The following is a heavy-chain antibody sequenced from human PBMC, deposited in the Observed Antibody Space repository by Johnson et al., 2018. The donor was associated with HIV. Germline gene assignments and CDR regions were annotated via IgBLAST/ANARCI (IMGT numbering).Heavy chain of an antibody. V-gene: IGHV3-20*04. CDR1: GFTFDDYG. J-gene: IGHJ3*02. Sequence: VQLVESGGGVVRPGGSLRLSCAASGFTFDDYGMSWVRQAPGKGLEWVALILDDVSTTYFVDSVKGRFTISRDNSKNTLYLQMNSLRAEDTALYYCARDRSLTGYIINDAFDIWGQGTMVTVSS. CDR3: ARDRSLTGYIINDAFDI. D-gene: IGHD3-9*01. CDR2: ILDDVSTT.